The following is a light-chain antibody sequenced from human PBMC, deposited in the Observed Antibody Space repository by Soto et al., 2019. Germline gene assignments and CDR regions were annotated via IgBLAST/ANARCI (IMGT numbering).Light chain of an antibody. Sequence: IVVTQSRSTLSLSPGPRLTLGCRASQSVSSSYLAWYQQNPGQAPRIXIFGASDRATGTPDRFSGGGSGTDFNLTISSLQPEDFATYYCQQSYNIPRTFGQGTRLEIK. CDR3: QQSYNIPRT. CDR2: GAS. V-gene: IGKV3-20*01. J-gene: IGKJ5*01. CDR1: QSVSSSY.